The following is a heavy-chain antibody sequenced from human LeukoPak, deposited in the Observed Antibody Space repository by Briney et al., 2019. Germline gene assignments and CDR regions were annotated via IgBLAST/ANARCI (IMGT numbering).Heavy chain of an antibody. D-gene: IGHD6-13*01. CDR3: ANSGLAAAGPVRGAFDI. Sequence: PGGSLRLSCAASGFTFDDYAMHWVRQAPGKGLEWVSGISWNSGSIGYADSVKGRFTISRDNSKNTLYLQMNSLRAEDTAVYYCANSGLAAAGPVRGAFDIWGQGTMVTVSS. J-gene: IGHJ3*02. V-gene: IGHV3-9*01. CDR1: GFTFDDYA. CDR2: ISWNSGSI.